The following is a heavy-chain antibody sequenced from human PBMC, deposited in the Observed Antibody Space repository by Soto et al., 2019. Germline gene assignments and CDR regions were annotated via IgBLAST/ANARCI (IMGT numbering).Heavy chain of an antibody. Sequence: PSQTLSLTCSISGDSVSGNSAAWNWIRQSPSRGLEWLGRTYYRSKWYNDYAVSVKSRVTISVDTSKNQFSLKLSSVTAADTAVYYCARVILGYCSSTSCYGGWFDPWGQGTLVTVSS. J-gene: IGHJ5*02. D-gene: IGHD2-2*01. CDR3: ARVILGYCSSTSCYGGWFDP. CDR1: GDSVSGNSAA. CDR2: TYYRSKWYN. V-gene: IGHV6-1*01.